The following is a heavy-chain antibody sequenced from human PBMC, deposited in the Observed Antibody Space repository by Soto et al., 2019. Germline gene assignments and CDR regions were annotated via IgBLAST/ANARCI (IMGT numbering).Heavy chain of an antibody. CDR2: FDPEDGEG. D-gene: IGHD3-9*01. Sequence: ASVQVSFKVSGCTLPELSMQWVRQAPGKGLEWMGGFDPEDGEGMYAQKFQGRVTMTEDTSTDTAYMELSGLRSDDTGVYYCAHDIPLRLWGQGTLVTVSS. CDR1: GCTLPELS. V-gene: IGHV1-24*01. CDR3: AHDIPLRL. J-gene: IGHJ4*02.